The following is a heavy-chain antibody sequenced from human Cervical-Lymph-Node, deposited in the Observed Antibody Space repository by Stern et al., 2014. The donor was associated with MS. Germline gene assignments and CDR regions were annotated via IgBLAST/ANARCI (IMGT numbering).Heavy chain of an antibody. D-gene: IGHD3-22*01. CDR1: GFIFTGYY. Sequence: VQLLESGAEVKRPGASVKVSCKTSGFIFTGYYIHWVRQAPGQGLEWMGRITPQGGGTNYAQKCQDRVTMTRDTSISTAYMELSRLRSDDTAIYYCAKGLYYDSSGFVFWGQGTLVTVSS. CDR3: AKGLYYDSSGFVF. V-gene: IGHV1-2*06. J-gene: IGHJ4*02. CDR2: ITPQGGGT.